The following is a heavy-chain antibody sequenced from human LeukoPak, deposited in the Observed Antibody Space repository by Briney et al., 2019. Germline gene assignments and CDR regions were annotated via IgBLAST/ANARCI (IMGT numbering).Heavy chain of an antibody. Sequence: PGGSLRLSCAASGFTFSSYGMHWVRQAPGKGLEWVAVISYDGSNKYYADSVKGRFTISRDNSKNTLYLQMNSLRAEDTAVYYCARGYYDFWSGYYTVDYWGQGTLVTVSS. V-gene: IGHV3-30*03. D-gene: IGHD3-3*01. CDR3: ARGYYDFWSGYYTVDY. CDR1: GFTFSSYG. J-gene: IGHJ4*02. CDR2: ISYDGSNK.